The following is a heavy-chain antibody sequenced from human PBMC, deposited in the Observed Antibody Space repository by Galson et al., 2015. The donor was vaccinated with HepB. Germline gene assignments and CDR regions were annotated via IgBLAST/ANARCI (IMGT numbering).Heavy chain of an antibody. J-gene: IGHJ4*02. V-gene: IGHV3-48*02. Sequence: SLRLSCAASGFTFSSYSMNWVRQAPGKGLEWVSYISSSSSTIYYADSVKGRFTISRDNAKNSLYLQMNSLRDEDTAVYYCARESASDTARVRGLDYWGQGTLVTVSS. CDR1: GFTFSSYS. CDR2: ISSSSSTI. CDR3: ARESASDTARVRGLDY. D-gene: IGHD5-18*01.